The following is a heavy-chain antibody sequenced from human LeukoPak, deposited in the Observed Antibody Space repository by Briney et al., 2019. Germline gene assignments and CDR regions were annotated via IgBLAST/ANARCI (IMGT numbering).Heavy chain of an antibody. V-gene: IGHV1-69*04. CDR1: GGTFSSYA. CDR2: IIPILGIA. D-gene: IGHD5-12*01. Sequence: ASVKVSCKASGGTFSSYAISLVRQAPGQGLEWMGRIIPILGIANYAQKFQGRVTITADKSTSTAYMELSSLRSEDTAVYYCARGDGGLHSGYDWPPLDYWGQGTLVTVSS. CDR3: ARGDGGLHSGYDWPPLDY. J-gene: IGHJ4*02.